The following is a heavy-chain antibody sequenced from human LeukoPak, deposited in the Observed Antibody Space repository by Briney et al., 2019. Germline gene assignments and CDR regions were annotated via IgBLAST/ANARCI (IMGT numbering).Heavy chain of an antibody. D-gene: IGHD3-10*01. CDR3: ARGLPYGSGSPRGEYFQH. CDR1: GYTFTSYG. V-gene: IGHV1-18*01. Sequence: ASVKVSCKASGYTFTSYGISWVRQAPGQGLEWMGWIRAYNGNTNYAQKLQGRVTMTTDTSTSTAYMELRSLRSDDTAVYYCARGLPYGSGSPRGEYFQHWGQGTLVTVSS. CDR2: IRAYNGNT. J-gene: IGHJ1*01.